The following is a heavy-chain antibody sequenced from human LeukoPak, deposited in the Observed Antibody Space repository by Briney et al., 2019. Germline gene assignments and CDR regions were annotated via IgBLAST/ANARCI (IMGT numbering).Heavy chain of an antibody. D-gene: IGHD6-13*01. V-gene: IGHV4-61*08. CDR3: ARARQGIRSSSWWFDY. Sequence: SETLSLTCAVSGGSISSGGYSWSWIRQPPGKGLEWIGYIYYSGSTNYNPSLKSRVTISVDTSKNQFSLKVSSVTAADTAVYYCARARQGIRSSSWWFDYWGQGTLVTVSS. J-gene: IGHJ4*02. CDR1: GGSISSGGYS. CDR2: IYYSGST.